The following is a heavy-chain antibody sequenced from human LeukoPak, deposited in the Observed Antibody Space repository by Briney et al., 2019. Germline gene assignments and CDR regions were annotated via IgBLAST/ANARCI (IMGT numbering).Heavy chain of an antibody. V-gene: IGHV4-38-2*02. J-gene: IGHJ4*02. CDR1: GYSITSGYY. D-gene: IGHD6-13*01. CDR3: ARGYVFVLAVAGYYFDY. Sequence: SETLSLTCTVSGYSITSGYYWGWIRQPPGKGLEWIGSIYYSGSTYYSPSLKSRVTISVDTSENQISLTLSSVTAADTAVYYCARGYVFVLAVAGYYFDYWGQGTLVTVSS. CDR2: IYYSGST.